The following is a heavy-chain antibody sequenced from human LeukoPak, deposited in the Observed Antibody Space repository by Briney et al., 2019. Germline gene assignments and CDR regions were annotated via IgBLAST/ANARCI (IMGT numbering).Heavy chain of an antibody. CDR3: AGRGQRYFRD. V-gene: IGHV4-59*08. Sequence: PSETLSLTCIVSGDSVSPDYWSWIRQPPCKELEWIGYVYDSGTTAYNPCLKCRRTISLETSKNKFSLNLTSVTAADTAVYYCAGRGQRYFRDWGQGNLVTVAS. J-gene: IGHJ1*01. CDR2: VYDSGTT. CDR1: GDSVSPDY.